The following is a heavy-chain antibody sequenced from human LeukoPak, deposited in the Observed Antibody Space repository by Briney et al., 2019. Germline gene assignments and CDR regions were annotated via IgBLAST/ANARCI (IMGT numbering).Heavy chain of an antibody. CDR3: ARENREGNWFDP. J-gene: IGHJ5*02. CDR2: ISAYNGNT. CDR1: GYTFTSYG. D-gene: IGHD1-26*01. Sequence: ASVTVSCKASGYTFTSYGISWVRQAPGQGREWMGWISAYNGNTNYAQKLQGRVTMTTDTSTSTAYMELSSLRSDDTAVYYCARENREGNWFDPCGQGTLVTVSS. V-gene: IGHV1-18*01.